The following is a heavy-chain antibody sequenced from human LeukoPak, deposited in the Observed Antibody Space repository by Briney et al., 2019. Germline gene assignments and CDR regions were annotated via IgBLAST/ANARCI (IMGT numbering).Heavy chain of an antibody. CDR3: ARGLSSSWYRIGY. CDR1: GYTFTSYD. V-gene: IGHV1-8*01. D-gene: IGHD6-13*01. J-gene: IGHJ4*02. Sequence: GASVKVSCKASGYTFTSYDINWVRQATGQGLEWMGWMNPNSGNTGYAQKFQGRVTITRNTSISTAYMELSSLRSEDTAVYYCARGLSSSWYRIGYWGQGTLVTVSS. CDR2: MNPNSGNT.